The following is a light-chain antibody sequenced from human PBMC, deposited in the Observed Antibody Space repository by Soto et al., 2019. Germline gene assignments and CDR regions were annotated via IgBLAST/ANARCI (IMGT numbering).Light chain of an antibody. CDR1: SSDVGGYNY. CDR3: SSXTTSSTLEV. J-gene: IGLJ2*01. CDR2: DVS. V-gene: IGLV2-14*01. Sequence: QSALTQPASVSGSPGQSITISCTGTSSDVGGYNYVSWYQQHPGKAPKLMIYDVSNRPSGVSHRFSGSKSGNTASLTISGXQAXXXXXXYCSSXTTSSTLEVFGGGTKLTVL.